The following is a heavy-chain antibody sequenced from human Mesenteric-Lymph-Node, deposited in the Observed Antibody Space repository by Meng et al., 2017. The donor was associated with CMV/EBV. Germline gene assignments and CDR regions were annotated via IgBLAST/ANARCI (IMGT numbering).Heavy chain of an antibody. CDR3: TTVNYYGSGNSFPD. CDR2: IKSKTNGGTT. CDR1: GFTFSTAW. Sequence: GFTFSTAWMSWVRQAPGKGLEWVGSIKSKTNGGTTDYVAPVKGGFTISRDDSKNTVYLQMSSLKAEGTAVYYCTTVNYYGSGNSFPDWGQGTLVTVSS. D-gene: IGHD3-10*01. J-gene: IGHJ4*02. V-gene: IGHV3-15*01.